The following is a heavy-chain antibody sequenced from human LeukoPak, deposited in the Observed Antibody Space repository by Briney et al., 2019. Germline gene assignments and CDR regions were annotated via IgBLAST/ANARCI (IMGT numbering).Heavy chain of an antibody. CDR3: ANIQLRYFDWSRLL. D-gene: IGHD3-9*01. CDR1: GFTVSSNS. J-gene: IGHJ4*02. CDR2: VYSGGNT. Sequence: GGSLRLSCTVSGFTVSSNSWSWVRQAPGKGLEWVSFVYSGGNTHYSDSVTGRFTISRDNSKNTLYLQMNSLRAEDTAVYYCANIQLRYFDWSRLLWGQGTLVTVSS. V-gene: IGHV3-53*01.